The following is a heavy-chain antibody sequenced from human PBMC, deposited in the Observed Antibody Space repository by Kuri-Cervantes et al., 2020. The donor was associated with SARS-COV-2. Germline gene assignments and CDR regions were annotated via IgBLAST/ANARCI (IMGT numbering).Heavy chain of an antibody. CDR3: ARLPRYFEGLYYYYYMDV. CDR1: GFLFSASA. D-gene: IGHD3-9*01. CDR2: IGTAGDT. V-gene: IGHV3-13*01. Sequence: GESLKISCEVSGFLFSASAIHWVRQAPGKGLEWVSAIGTAGDTYYPGSVKGQFTISRENAKNSLYLQMNSLRAEDTAVYYCARLPRYFEGLYYYYYMDVWGKGTTVTVSS. J-gene: IGHJ6*03.